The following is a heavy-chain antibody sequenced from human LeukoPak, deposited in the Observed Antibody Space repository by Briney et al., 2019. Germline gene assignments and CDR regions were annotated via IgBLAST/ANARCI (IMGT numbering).Heavy chain of an antibody. V-gene: IGHV1-2*02. D-gene: IGHD6-13*01. CDR3: ARDSSSWSYFDY. J-gene: IGHJ4*02. CDR1: GYTFTGYY. CDR2: INPNTGGT. Sequence: ASVKVSCKASGYTFTGYYIFWVRQAPGQGLEWMGWINPNTGGTNYAQKFQGRVTMTRDRAISTAYMELSRLRSDDTAMYYCARDSSSWSYFDYWGQGTLVTVSS.